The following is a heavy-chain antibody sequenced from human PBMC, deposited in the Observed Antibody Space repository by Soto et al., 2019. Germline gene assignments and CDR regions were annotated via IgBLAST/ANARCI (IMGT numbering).Heavy chain of an antibody. V-gene: IGHV3-20*04. J-gene: IGHJ6*02. CDR1: GFTFDDYG. CDR3: ARGGIVWYGGNSNYYYGMDV. CDR2: INWNGDST. D-gene: IGHD2-21*02. Sequence: GGSLRLSCAASGFTFDDYGMSWVRQAPGKGLEWVSGINWNGDSTRYADSVKGRFTISRENAKNSLYLQMNSLRAGDTAVYYCARGGIVWYGGNSNYYYGMDVWGQGTTVTVSS.